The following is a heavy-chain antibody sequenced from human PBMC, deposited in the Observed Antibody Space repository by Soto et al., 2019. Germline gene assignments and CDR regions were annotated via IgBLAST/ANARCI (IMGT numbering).Heavy chain of an antibody. CDR1: GGSISSYY. J-gene: IGHJ5*02. CDR2: IYYSGST. D-gene: IGHD6-13*01. Sequence: SETLSLTCTVSGGSISSYYWSWIRQPPGKGLEWIGYIYYSGSTNYNPSLKSRVTISVDTSKNQFSLKLSSVTAADTAVYYCAISTPPVRYSSSWYPTWFDPWGQGTLVTVSS. V-gene: IGHV4-59*01. CDR3: AISTPPVRYSSSWYPTWFDP.